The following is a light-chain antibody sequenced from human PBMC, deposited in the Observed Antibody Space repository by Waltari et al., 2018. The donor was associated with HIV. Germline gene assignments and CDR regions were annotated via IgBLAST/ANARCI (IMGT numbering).Light chain of an antibody. CDR1: DKNIGHEG. Sequence: AGLTQQPSVSKDLGQNVTLTCTGNDKNIGHEGVGWLLRHPGHPPEVPAYRRGARPPGSSQKYSTSRSRNTASLTIPGLKVKDEAVYYCASWDSSLSEWVFGGGTRLTVL. V-gene: IGLV10-54*01. CDR3: ASWDSSLSEWV. J-gene: IGLJ3*02. CDR2: RRG.